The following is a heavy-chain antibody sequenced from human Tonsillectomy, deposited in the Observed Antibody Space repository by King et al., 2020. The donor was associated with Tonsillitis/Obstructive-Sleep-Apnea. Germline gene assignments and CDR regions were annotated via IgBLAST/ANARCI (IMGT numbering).Heavy chain of an antibody. CDR1: GGSFSGYY. CDR2: LSHSGST. V-gene: IGHV4-34*01. Sequence: VQLQQWGAGLLKPSETLSLTCAVYGGSFSGYYWSWIRQPPGKGLEWIGELSHSGSTNYNPSLKSRVTLSVDTSKNQFSLKLSSVTAADTAVYYCARGRWTTVTNGWFDPWGQGTLVTVSS. D-gene: IGHD4-17*01. CDR3: ARGRWTTVTNGWFDP. J-gene: IGHJ5*02.